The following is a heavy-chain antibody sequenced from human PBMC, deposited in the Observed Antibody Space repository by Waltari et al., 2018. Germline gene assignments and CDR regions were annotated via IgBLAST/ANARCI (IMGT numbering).Heavy chain of an antibody. J-gene: IGHJ4*02. V-gene: IGHV3-30*18. CDR1: GFTFSSYG. D-gene: IGHD6-19*01. Sequence: QVQLVESGGGVVQPGRSLRLSCAASGFTFSSYGMHWVRQAPGKGLEWVAVIWYDGSNKYYADSVKGRFTISRDNSKNTLYLQMNSLRAEDTAMYYCAKDVEEYSSGWYVSDYWGQGTLVTVSS. CDR3: AKDVEEYSSGWYVSDY. CDR2: IWYDGSNK.